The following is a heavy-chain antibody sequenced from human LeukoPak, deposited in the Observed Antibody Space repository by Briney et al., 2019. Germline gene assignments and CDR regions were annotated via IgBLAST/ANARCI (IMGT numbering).Heavy chain of an antibody. D-gene: IGHD5-12*01. J-gene: IGHJ4*02. CDR3: ARDRTAYSYGTLFDY. Sequence: PGGSLRLSCAASTFTFSIYGMHWVRQAPGKGLEWVAFIQYDGTNKYYADSVKGRFTISRDNSRNTLYLQMNSLRAEDTAVYYCARDRTAYSYGTLFDYWGRGTLVTVSS. V-gene: IGHV3-30*02. CDR1: TFTFSIYG. CDR2: IQYDGTNK.